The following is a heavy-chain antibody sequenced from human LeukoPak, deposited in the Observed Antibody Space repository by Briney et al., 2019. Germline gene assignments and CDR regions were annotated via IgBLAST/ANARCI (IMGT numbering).Heavy chain of an antibody. Sequence: SETLSLTCTVSGGSMSPYHWGWIRQPPGKGLEWTGYIYYSGSTNYNPSLKSRVTISVDTSKNQFSLKLSSVTAADTAVYYCARQTSSGWWFDYWGQGTLVTVPS. V-gene: IGHV4-59*08. CDR1: GGSMSPYH. D-gene: IGHD6-19*01. J-gene: IGHJ4*02. CDR2: IYYSGST. CDR3: ARQTSSGWWFDY.